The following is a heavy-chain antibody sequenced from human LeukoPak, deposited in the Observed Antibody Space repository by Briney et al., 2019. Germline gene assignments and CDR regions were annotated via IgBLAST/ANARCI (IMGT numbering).Heavy chain of an antibody. CDR1: GYTFTSYY. V-gene: IGHV1-46*01. J-gene: IGHJ4*02. CDR2: INPSGGST. Sequence: ASVKVSCKASGYTFTSYYMHWVRQAPGQGLEWMGIINPSGGSTIYAQKFQGRVTMTEDTSTDTAYMELSSLRSEDTAVYYCATGGVVGATKREFDYWGQGTLVTVSS. CDR3: ATGGVVGATKREFDY. D-gene: IGHD1-26*01.